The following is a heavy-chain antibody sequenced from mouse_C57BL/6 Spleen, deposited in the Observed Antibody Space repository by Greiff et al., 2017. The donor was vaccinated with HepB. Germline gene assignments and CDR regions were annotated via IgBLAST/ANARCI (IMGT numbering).Heavy chain of an antibody. J-gene: IGHJ4*01. CDR3: ARSITTVVARYAMDY. Sequence: EVKLEESGPGLVKPSQSLSLTCSVTGYSITSGYYWNWIRQFPGNKLEWMGYISYDGSNNYNPSLKNRISITRDTSKNQFFLKLNSVTTEDTATYYCARSITTVVARYAMDYWGQGTSVTVSS. D-gene: IGHD1-1*01. CDR2: ISYDGSN. CDR1: GYSITSGYY. V-gene: IGHV3-6*01.